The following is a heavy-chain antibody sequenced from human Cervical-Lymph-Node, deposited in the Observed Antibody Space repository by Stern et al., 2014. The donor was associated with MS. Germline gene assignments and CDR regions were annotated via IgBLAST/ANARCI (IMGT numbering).Heavy chain of an antibody. V-gene: IGHV3-9*01. CDR1: GFTFADYA. Sequence: EVQLVESGGGLVQPGKSLRLSCAASGFTFADYAMHWVRQDPGQGLEWVSGISWNSGDIGYADSVKGRFTISRDNAKNSLYLQMDSLRAEDTAVYYCAKGKRSFLLCGMDVWGQGTTVSVSS. D-gene: IGHD3-16*01. CDR3: AKGKRSFLLCGMDV. CDR2: ISWNSGDI. J-gene: IGHJ6*02.